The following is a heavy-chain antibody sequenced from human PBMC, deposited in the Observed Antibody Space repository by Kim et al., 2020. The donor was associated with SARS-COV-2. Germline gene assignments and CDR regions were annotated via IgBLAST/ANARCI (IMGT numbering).Heavy chain of an antibody. D-gene: IGHD3-22*01. CDR1: GFTFSSYS. CDR3: ATRDRLNSGLPYDSSGYLGFWDYYYYGMDV. V-gene: IGHV3-21*01. Sequence: GGSLRLSCAASGFTFSSYSMNWVRQAPGKGLEWVSSISSSSSYIYYADSVKGRFTISRDNAKNSLYLQMNSLRAEDTAVYYCATRDRLNSGLPYDSSGYLGFWDYYYYGMDVWGQGTTVTVSS. CDR2: ISSSSSYI. J-gene: IGHJ6*02.